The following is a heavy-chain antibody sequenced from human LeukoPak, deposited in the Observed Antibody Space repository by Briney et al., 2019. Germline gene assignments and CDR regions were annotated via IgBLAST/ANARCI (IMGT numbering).Heavy chain of an antibody. J-gene: IGHJ3*02. D-gene: IGHD3-10*01. CDR1: GFTFSSNW. Sequence: GGSLRLSCAAAGFTFSSNWMSWVRQAPGKGLQWVANIKQDGSEKYYVDSVKGRFTISRDNAKKSLYLQMNSLRGEDTAVYYCARSLGINGLALDMWGQGTMVTVSS. CDR2: IKQDGSEK. CDR3: ARSLGINGLALDM. V-gene: IGHV3-7*05.